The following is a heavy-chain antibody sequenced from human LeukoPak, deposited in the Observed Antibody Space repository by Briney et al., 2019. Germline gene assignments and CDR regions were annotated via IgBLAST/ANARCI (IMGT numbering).Heavy chain of an antibody. J-gene: IGHJ3*02. CDR2: ISSSSSYI. CDR3: ARLLGGRAFDI. Sequence: PGGSLRLSCAASGFTFSSYEMNWVRQAPGKGLEWVSYISSSSSYIYYADSVKGRFTISRDNAKNSLYLQMNSLRAEDTAVYYCARLLGGRAFDIWGQGTMVTVSS. CDR1: GFTFSSYE. V-gene: IGHV3-21*05. D-gene: IGHD1-26*01.